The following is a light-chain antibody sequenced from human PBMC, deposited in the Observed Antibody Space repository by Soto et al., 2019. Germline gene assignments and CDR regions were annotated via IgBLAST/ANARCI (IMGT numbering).Light chain of an antibody. J-gene: IGLJ2*01. CDR3: QVWDSSTV. CDR2: RDN. Sequence: SYELTQPLYVSVALGQTARITCGGNNIASKNVHWYQQRPGQAPILVIYRDNNRPSGIPERFSGSNSGNTATLTINGAQAGDEADYFCQVWDSSTVFGGGTKLTV. V-gene: IGLV3-9*01. CDR1: NIASKN.